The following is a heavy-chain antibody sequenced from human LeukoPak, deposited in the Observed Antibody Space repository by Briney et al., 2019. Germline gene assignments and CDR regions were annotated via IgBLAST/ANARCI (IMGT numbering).Heavy chain of an antibody. Sequence: SETLSLTCTVSGGSISSYYWSWIRQPPGKGLEWIWYIYYSGSTNYNPSLKSRVTISVDTSKKHLSLKLSSVTAADTAVYYCARQPGYSYGWCFYYGMDVWGQGATVTVSS. V-gene: IGHV4-59*08. J-gene: IGHJ6*02. CDR2: IYYSGST. CDR1: GGSISSYY. D-gene: IGHD5-18*01. CDR3: ARQPGYSYGWCFYYGMDV.